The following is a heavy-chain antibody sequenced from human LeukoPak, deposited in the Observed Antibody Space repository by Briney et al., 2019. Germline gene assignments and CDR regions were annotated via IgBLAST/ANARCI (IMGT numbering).Heavy chain of an antibody. D-gene: IGHD6-13*01. CDR3: ARDRRGSASSWRNLYYFDY. J-gene: IGHJ4*02. CDR1: GYTFTSYY. V-gene: IGHV1-46*01. CDR2: INPSGGST. Sequence: ASVKVSCKASGYTFTSYYMHWVRQAPGQGLEWMGIINPSGGSTSYAQKFQGRVTMTRDTSTSTVYMELSRLRSDDTAVYYCARDRRGSASSWRNLYYFDYWGQGTLVTVSS.